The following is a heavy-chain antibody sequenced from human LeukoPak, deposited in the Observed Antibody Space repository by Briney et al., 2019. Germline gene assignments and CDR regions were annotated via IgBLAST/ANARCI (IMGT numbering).Heavy chain of an antibody. Sequence: GGSLRLSCAASGFTFSSYAMSWVRQAPGKGLEWVPAISGSGGSTYYADSVKGRFTISRDNSKNTLYLQMNSLRAEDTAVYYCAKDHRSYYGSGSYYDWGQGTLVTVSS. CDR2: ISGSGGST. CDR3: AKDHRSYYGSGSYYD. V-gene: IGHV3-23*01. J-gene: IGHJ4*02. D-gene: IGHD3-10*01. CDR1: GFTFSSYA.